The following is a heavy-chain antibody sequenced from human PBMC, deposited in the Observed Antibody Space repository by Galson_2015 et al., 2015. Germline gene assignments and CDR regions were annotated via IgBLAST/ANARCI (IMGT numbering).Heavy chain of an antibody. CDR1: GFTFRNYW. V-gene: IGHV3-7*03. CDR3: ARDANRGGEFDY. CDR2: IRYDGSQT. D-gene: IGHD1-14*01. J-gene: IGHJ4*02. Sequence: SLRLSCAASGFTFRNYWMVWVRQTPEKGLEWVAKIRYDGSQTFYVDSVKGRFTISRDNAENSLYLQMNSLRADDTAVYYCARDANRGGEFDYWVQGALVTVSS.